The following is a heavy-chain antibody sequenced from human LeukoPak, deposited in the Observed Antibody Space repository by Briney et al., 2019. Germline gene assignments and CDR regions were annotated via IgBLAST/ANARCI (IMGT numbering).Heavy chain of an antibody. D-gene: IGHD6-6*01. CDR1: GYTFTGYY. CDR3: ARDLSSSRYNWFDP. V-gene: IGHV1-2*02. Sequence: ASVKVSCKASGYTFTGYYMHWVRQAPGQGLEWMGWINPNSGGTNYAQKFQGRVTMTRDTSISTAYMELSRLRSDDTAVYYCARDLSSSRYNWFDPWSQGTLVTVSS. J-gene: IGHJ5*02. CDR2: INPNSGGT.